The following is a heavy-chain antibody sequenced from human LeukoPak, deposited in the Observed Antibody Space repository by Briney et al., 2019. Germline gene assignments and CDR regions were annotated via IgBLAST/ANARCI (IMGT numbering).Heavy chain of an antibody. V-gene: IGHV7-4-1*02. CDR1: GGTFSIYA. CDR2: INTNTGNP. CDR3: ARALGYCTNGVCYFNWFDP. J-gene: IGHJ5*02. Sequence: ASVKVSCKASGGTFSIYAISWVRQAPGQGLEWMGWINTNTGNPTYAQGFTGRFVFSLDTSVSTAYLQISSPKAEDTAVYYCARALGYCTNGVCYFNWFDPWGQGTLVTVSS. D-gene: IGHD2-8*01.